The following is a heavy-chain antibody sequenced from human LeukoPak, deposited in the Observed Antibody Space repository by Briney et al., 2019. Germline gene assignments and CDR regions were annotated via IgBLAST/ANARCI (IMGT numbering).Heavy chain of an antibody. J-gene: IGHJ5*02. Sequence: PSETLSLTCTVSGGSISSYYWSWIRQPPGKGLEWIGYIYYSGSTNYNPSLKSRVTISVDTSKNQFSLELSSVTAADTAVYYCASKEIAAAPFDPWGQGTLVTVSS. CDR2: IYYSGST. V-gene: IGHV4-59*01. CDR1: GGSISSYY. CDR3: ASKEIAAAPFDP. D-gene: IGHD6-13*01.